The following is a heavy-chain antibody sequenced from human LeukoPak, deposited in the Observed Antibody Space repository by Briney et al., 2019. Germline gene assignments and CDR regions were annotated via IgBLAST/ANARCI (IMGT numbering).Heavy chain of an antibody. CDR1: GYTFTSYY. CDR3: ATVDHTYYYDSSGYPY. J-gene: IGHJ4*02. V-gene: IGHV1-46*01. Sequence: ASVKVSCKASGYTFTSYYMHWVRQAPGQGLEWMGIINPSGGSTSYAQKFQGRVTMTRDTSTSTVYMELSSLRSEDTAVYYCATVDHTYYYDSSGYPYWGQGTLVTVSS. D-gene: IGHD3-22*01. CDR2: INPSGGST.